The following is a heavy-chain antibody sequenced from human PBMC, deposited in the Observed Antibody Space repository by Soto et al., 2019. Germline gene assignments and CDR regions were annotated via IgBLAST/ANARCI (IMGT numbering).Heavy chain of an antibody. Sequence: GGSLRLSCAASGFTFSSYTMSWVRQAPGKGLEWVSVISGSGDSTYYADSVKGRFTISRDNSKNTLYLQMNSLRAEDTAVYYCASRSSGWYFDYWGQGTLVTVSS. CDR3: ASRSSGWYFDY. D-gene: IGHD6-19*01. J-gene: IGHJ4*02. V-gene: IGHV3-23*01. CDR1: GFTFSSYT. CDR2: ISGSGDST.